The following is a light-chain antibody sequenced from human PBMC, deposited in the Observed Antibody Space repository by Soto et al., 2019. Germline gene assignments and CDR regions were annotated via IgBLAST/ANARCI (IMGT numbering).Light chain of an antibody. CDR3: HYYDKWPPGT. CDR2: GAS. Sequence: EIVMTQSPATLSVSPGERATLSCRASQSVSSNLAWYQQKPGQAPRLLIYGASTRATGIPARFSGSGSGTEFTLTISSLQPEDFAVYYCHYYDKWPPGTFGQGTKVEIK. CDR1: QSVSSN. J-gene: IGKJ1*01. V-gene: IGKV3-15*01.